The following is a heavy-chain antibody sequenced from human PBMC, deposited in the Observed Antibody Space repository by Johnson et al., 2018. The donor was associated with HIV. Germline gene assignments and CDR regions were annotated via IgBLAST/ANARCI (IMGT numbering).Heavy chain of an antibody. D-gene: IGHD6-6*01. J-gene: IGHJ3*02. Sequence: QVQLVESGGGGVQPGRSLRLSCAASGFTFSSYAMHWVRRAPGKGLEWLAVVSHDGSNEYYADSVKGRCTVSRDNTKNTLYLQMNSLRPEDTAVYYCVKERQLVRSFDIWGQGTMVIVSS. CDR1: GFTFSSYA. CDR2: VSHDGSNE. V-gene: IGHV3-30*18. CDR3: VKERQLVRSFDI.